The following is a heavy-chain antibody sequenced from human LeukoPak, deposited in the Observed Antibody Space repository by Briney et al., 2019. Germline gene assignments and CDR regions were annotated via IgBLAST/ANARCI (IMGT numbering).Heavy chain of an antibody. Sequence: SVKVSCKASGGTFSSYAISWVRQAPGQGREWMGGIIPIFGTANYAQKFQGRVTITADESTSTAYMELSSLRSEDTAVYYCARGAYDFWSGYRPHYYYYYYMDVWGKGTTVTVSS. V-gene: IGHV1-69*13. CDR2: IIPIFGTA. CDR1: GGTFSSYA. J-gene: IGHJ6*03. D-gene: IGHD3-3*01. CDR3: ARGAYDFWSGYRPHYYYYYYMDV.